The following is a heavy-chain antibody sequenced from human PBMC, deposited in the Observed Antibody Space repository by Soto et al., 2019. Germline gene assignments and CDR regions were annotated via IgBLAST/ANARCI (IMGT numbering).Heavy chain of an antibody. CDR1: GFAFNTAW. Sequence: EVQLVESGGGLVKPGGSLRLSCAASGFAFNTAWMTWVRQAPGKGLECIARIKSNTDGGTTDYIAPVKGRFTITRDDSENTLYLQMNRLKTDDTAVYYCTTGGGDYEGGHYYYMDVLRKGTTVTVSS. CDR2: IKSNTDGGTT. J-gene: IGHJ6*03. V-gene: IGHV3-15*01. CDR3: TTGGGDYEGGHYYYMDV. D-gene: IGHD4-17*01.